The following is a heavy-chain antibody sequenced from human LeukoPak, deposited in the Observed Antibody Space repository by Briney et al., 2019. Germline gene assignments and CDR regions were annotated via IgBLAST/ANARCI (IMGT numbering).Heavy chain of an antibody. D-gene: IGHD3-10*01. CDR3: TTEAEISMVRGVI. J-gene: IGHJ4*02. CDR2: IKSKTDGGTT. Sequence: GGSLRLSCAASGFTFSNAWMSWVRQAPGKGLEWVGRIKSKTDGGTTDYAAPVKGRFTISRDDSKNTLYLQMKSLKTEDTAVYCCTTEAEISMVRGVIWGQGTLVTVSS. V-gene: IGHV3-15*01. CDR1: GFTFSNAW.